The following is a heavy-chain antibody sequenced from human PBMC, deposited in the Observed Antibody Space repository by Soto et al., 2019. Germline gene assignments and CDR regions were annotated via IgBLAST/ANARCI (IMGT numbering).Heavy chain of an antibody. CDR3: ARHSHEDHGDPNWFDP. D-gene: IGHD4-17*01. Sequence: QVQLQESGPGLVEPSETLSLTCTVSGASISRNIYYWGWIRQLPGKGLEWIGSIYYTGNTFYNPSLMSTVTLSVDTSENHFSLWLFSVTAADTAVYYCARHSHEDHGDPNWFDPWCQGTLVTVSS. V-gene: IGHV4-39*01. CDR2: IYYTGNT. CDR1: GASISRNIYY. J-gene: IGHJ5*02.